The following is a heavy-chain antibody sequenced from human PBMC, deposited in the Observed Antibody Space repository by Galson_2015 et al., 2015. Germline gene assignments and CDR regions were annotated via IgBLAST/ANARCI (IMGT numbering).Heavy chain of an antibody. J-gene: IGHJ4*02. Sequence: ETLSLTCAVSGGSISSRNWWSWVRQPPGKGLEWIGEIYHSGSTNYNPSLKSRVTISVDKSKNQFSLKLSSVTAADTAVYYCARALGGRKSEPLYFDYWGQGTLVTVSS. V-gene: IGHV4-4*02. D-gene: IGHD1-14*01. CDR3: ARALGGRKSEPLYFDY. CDR2: IYHSGST. CDR1: GGSISSRNW.